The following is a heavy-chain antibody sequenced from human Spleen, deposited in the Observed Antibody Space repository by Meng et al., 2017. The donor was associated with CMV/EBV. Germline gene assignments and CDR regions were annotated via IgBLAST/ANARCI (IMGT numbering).Heavy chain of an antibody. V-gene: IGHV3-7*01. CDR1: GLTFSRYW. CDR2: IKQDGSDK. D-gene: IGHD3-3*01. Sequence: SWAASGLTFSRYWMNWVSQAPGKGLEWVANIKQDGSDKYYVDSVKGRFTISRDNAKNSLYLQMNSLRAEDTAVYYCARGYDFWSGYAWGQGTLVTVSS. J-gene: IGHJ5*02. CDR3: ARGYDFWSGYA.